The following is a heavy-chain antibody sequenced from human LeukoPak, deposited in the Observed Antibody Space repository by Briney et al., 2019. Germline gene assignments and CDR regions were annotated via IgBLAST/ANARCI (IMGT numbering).Heavy chain of an antibody. J-gene: IGHJ5*02. CDR1: GYTLTELS. Sequence: ASVKVSCKVSGYTLTELSMHWVRQAPGKGLEWMGGSDPEDGETIYAQKFQGRVTITADEFTSTAYMELSSLRSEDTAVYYCAREQQQYYYGSGSLIWFDPWGQGTLVTVSS. D-gene: IGHD3-10*01. CDR3: AREQQQYYYGSGSLIWFDP. CDR2: SDPEDGET. V-gene: IGHV1-24*01.